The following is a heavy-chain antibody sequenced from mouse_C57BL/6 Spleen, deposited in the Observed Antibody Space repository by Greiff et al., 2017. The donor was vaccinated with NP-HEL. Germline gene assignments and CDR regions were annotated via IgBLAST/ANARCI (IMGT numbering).Heavy chain of an antibody. CDR2: IYHGDGDT. CDR1: GYAFSSYW. Sequence: VKLQQSGAELVKPGASVKISCKASGYAFSSYWMNWVKQRPGKGLEWIGQIYHGDGDTKYNGKLKGKATLTADKSTSTAYMQLSSLTSEDSAVYFCARYGDYDEDYYAMDYWGQGTSVTVSS. J-gene: IGHJ4*01. V-gene: IGHV1-80*01. CDR3: ARYGDYDEDYYAMDY. D-gene: IGHD2-4*01.